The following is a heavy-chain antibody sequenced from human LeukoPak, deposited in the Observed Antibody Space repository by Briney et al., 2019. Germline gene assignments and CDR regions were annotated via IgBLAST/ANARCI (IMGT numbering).Heavy chain of an antibody. CDR2: IIPIFGTA. J-gene: IGHJ4*02. Sequence: ASVKVSCKASGGTFSSYAISWVRQAPGQGLEWMGGIIPIFGTANYAQKFQGGVTITTDESTSTAYMELSSLRSEDTAVYYCARDSSGYYYGYFDYWGQGTLVTVSS. D-gene: IGHD3-22*01. CDR1: GGTFSSYA. V-gene: IGHV1-69*05. CDR3: ARDSSGYYYGYFDY.